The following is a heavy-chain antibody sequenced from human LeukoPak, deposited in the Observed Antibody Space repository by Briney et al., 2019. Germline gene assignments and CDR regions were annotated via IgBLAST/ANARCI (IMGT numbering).Heavy chain of an antibody. CDR2: IIPIFGTA. Sequence: GASVKVSCKASGGTFSSYTISWVRQAPGQGLEWMGRIIPIFGTANYAQKFQGRVTITTDESTSTAYMELSSLRSEDTAVYYCAIDLDCYDSSGYYSTFDYWGQGTLVTVSS. D-gene: IGHD3-22*01. J-gene: IGHJ4*02. CDR3: AIDLDCYDSSGYYSTFDY. V-gene: IGHV1-69*05. CDR1: GGTFSSYT.